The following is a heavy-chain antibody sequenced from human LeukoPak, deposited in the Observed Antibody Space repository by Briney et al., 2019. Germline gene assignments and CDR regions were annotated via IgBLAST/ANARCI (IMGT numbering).Heavy chain of an antibody. CDR1: GYTFTGYY. Sequence: ASVKVSCKASGYTFTGYYMHWVRQAPGQGPEWMGWINPNSGGTNYAQKFQGMVTMTRDTSLSTVYMELSRLRSGDTAVYYCATQATSGWHFSWGQGTLVTVSS. J-gene: IGHJ5*02. CDR3: ATQATSGWHFS. CDR2: INPNSGGT. V-gene: IGHV1-2*02. D-gene: IGHD6-19*01.